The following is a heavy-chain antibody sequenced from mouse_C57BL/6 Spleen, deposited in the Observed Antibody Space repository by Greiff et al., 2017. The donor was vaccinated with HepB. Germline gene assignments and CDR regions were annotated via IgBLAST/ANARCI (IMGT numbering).Heavy chain of an antibody. D-gene: IGHD1-1*02. CDR3: ARTWFVSPYYLDY. V-gene: IGHV1-82*01. CDR2: IYPGDGDT. Sequence: QVQLQQSGPELVKPGASVKISCKASGYAFSSSWMNWVKQRPGKGLEWIGRIYPGDGDTNYNGKFKGKATLTADKSSSTAYMQLSSLTSEDSAVYFCARTWFVSPYYLDYWGQGTTLTVSS. J-gene: IGHJ2*01. CDR1: GYAFSSSW.